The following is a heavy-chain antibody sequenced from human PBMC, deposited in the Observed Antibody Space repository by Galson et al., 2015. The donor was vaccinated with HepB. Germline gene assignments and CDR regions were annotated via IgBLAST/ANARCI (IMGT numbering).Heavy chain of an antibody. CDR1: GFTVSNEY. CDR2: IYSGGST. J-gene: IGHJ4*02. V-gene: IGHV3-53*01. Sequence: SLRLSCAASGFTVSNEYMRWVRQAPGKGLGWVSVIYSGGSTYYGDSVKGRFTISRDKSKNTLYLHMTSRKAEDTAVYYCVRDVGGNPVGIDYWGQGTLVTVSS. D-gene: IGHD4-23*01. CDR3: VRDVGGNPVGIDY.